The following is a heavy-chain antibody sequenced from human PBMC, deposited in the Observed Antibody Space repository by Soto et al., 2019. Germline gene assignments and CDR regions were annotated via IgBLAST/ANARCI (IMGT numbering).Heavy chain of an antibody. CDR2: ISGSGGST. D-gene: IGHD6-13*01. CDR1: GFTFSSYA. J-gene: IGHJ6*02. Sequence: EVQLLESGGGLVQPGGSLRLSCAASGFTFSSYAMSWVRQAPGKGLEWVSAISGSGGSTYYADSVKGRFTISRDNSKNTLYLQMNSLRAEDTAVYYCAKCRGSSSWYVGDGMDVWGQGTTVTVSS. V-gene: IGHV3-23*01. CDR3: AKCRGSSSWYVGDGMDV.